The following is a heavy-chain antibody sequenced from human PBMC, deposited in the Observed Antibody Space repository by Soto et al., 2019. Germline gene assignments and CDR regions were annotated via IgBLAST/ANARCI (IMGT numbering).Heavy chain of an antibody. CDR1: GGTFSSYA. D-gene: IGHD2-15*01. CDR2: IIPIFGTA. V-gene: IGHV1-69*01. J-gene: IGHJ6*02. Sequence: QVQLVQSGAEVKKPGSSVKVSCKASGGTFSSYAISWVRQAPGQGLEWMGGIIPIFGTANYAQKFQGRVTITADESTSTAYMELSSLRSEDTAVCYCARDRTLYCSGGSCYSLYYYYYGMDVWGQGTTVTVSS. CDR3: ARDRTLYCSGGSCYSLYYYYYGMDV.